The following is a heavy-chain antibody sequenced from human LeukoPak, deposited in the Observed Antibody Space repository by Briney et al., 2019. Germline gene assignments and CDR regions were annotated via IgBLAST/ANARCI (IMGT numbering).Heavy chain of an antibody. CDR2: ISWNSGSI. Sequence: GRSLRLSCAASGFTFDDYAMHWVRQAPGKGLEWVSGISWNSGSIGYADSVKGRFTISRDNAKNSLYLQMNSLRAEDMALYYCAKARGAGPFDAFDIWGQGTMVTVSS. CDR1: GFTFDDYA. D-gene: IGHD3-10*01. V-gene: IGHV3-9*03. CDR3: AKARGAGPFDAFDI. J-gene: IGHJ3*02.